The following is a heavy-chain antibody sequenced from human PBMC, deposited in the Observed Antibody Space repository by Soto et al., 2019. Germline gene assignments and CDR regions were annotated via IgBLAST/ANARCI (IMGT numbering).Heavy chain of an antibody. CDR1: VLTVRTNY. J-gene: IGHJ3*02. CDR3: ATGGHTYGTDGFDI. CDR2: IYIGGNT. D-gene: IGHD5-18*01. Sequence: WGALLFYCASRVLTVRTNYMSWVRQAPGKGLEWASVIYIGGNTYYADSVKGRFAISRDDSKNTVYLQMNSLRVEDTAMYYCATGGHTYGTDGFDIWGRGTMVTVSS. V-gene: IGHV3-53*01.